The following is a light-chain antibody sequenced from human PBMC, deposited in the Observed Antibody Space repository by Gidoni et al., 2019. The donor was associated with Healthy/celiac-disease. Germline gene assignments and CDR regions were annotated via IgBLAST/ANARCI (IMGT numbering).Light chain of an antibody. CDR2: QDS. V-gene: IGLV3-1*01. J-gene: IGLJ2*01. CDR3: QAWDSSTAVV. Sequence: SYELTQPPSVSVSPGQTASITCSGDKLGDKYACWYQQKPGQSPVLVIYQDSKRPSGISERFSGSNSGNTATLTISGTQAMDEADYYCQAWDSSTAVVFGGGTKLTV. CDR1: KLGDKY.